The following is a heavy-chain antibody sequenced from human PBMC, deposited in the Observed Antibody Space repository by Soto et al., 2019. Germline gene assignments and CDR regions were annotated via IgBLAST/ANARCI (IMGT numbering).Heavy chain of an antibody. D-gene: IGHD2-2*01. V-gene: IGHV1-69*01. CDR2: IIPIFGTA. Sequence: QVQLVQSGAEVKQPGSSVKVSCKASGGTFSSYAISWVRQAPGQGLEWMGGIIPIFGTANYAQKFQGRVTITADESTSTAYMELSSLRSEDTAVYYCARSYCSSTSCYLYYYYGMDVWGQGTTVTVSS. J-gene: IGHJ6*02. CDR1: GGTFSSYA. CDR3: ARSYCSSTSCYLYYYYGMDV.